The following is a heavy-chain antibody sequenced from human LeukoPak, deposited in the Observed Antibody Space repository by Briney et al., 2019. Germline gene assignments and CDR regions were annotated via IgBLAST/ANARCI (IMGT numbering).Heavy chain of an antibody. D-gene: IGHD4-11*01. CDR2: IIPIFGTA. J-gene: IGHJ5*02. V-gene: IGHV1-69*13. CDR1: GGTFSSYA. CDR3: ARATAYSSWFDP. Sequence: SVKVSCKASGGTFSSYAISWVRQAPGQGLEWMGGIIPIFGTANYAQKFQGGVTITADESTSTAYMELSSLRSEDTAVYYCARATAYSSWFDPWGQGTLVTVSS.